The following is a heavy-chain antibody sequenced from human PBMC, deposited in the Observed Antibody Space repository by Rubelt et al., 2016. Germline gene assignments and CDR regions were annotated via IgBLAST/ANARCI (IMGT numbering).Heavy chain of an antibody. CDR3: ATDGSEWSRDI. CDR2: ISGGMETI. D-gene: IGHD3-3*01. J-gene: IGHJ1*01. CDR1: GFTFSSYS. V-gene: IGHV3-48*04. Sequence: LVQPGESLRLSCEGSGFTFSSYSMDWVRQVPGKGLEWISYISGGMETIYYADSVRGRFTISRDNAKNSLYLQMDSLRAEDTAVYYCATDGSEWSRDIWGQGTLVTVSS.